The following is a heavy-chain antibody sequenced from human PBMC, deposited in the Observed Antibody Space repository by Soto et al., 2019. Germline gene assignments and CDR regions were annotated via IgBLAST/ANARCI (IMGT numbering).Heavy chain of an antibody. D-gene: IGHD2-2*01. V-gene: IGHV1-69*01. CDR1: GGTFSSYA. CDR3: AGGPVRVVGSPFDY. J-gene: IGHJ4*02. CDR2: IIPIFGTA. Sequence: QVQLVESGGGVVQPGRSLRLSCAASGGTFSSYAISWVRQAPGQGLEWMGGIIPIFGTANYAQKFQGRVTITADESTSTAYMELSSLRSEDTAVYYCAGGPVRVVGSPFDYWGQGTLVTVSS.